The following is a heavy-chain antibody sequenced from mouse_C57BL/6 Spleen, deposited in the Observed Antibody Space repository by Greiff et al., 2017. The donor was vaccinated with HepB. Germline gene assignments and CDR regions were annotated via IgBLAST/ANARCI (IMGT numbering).Heavy chain of an antibody. D-gene: IGHD1-1*01. CDR2: IYPGDGDT. CDR1: GYAFSSSW. CDR3: ARSYGSSLYWYFDV. V-gene: IGHV1-82*01. J-gene: IGHJ1*03. Sequence: QVHVKQSGPELVKPGASVKISCKASGYAFSSSWMNWVKQRPGKGLEWIGRIYPGDGDTNYNGKFKGKATLTADKSSSTAYMQLSSLTSEDSAVYFSARSYGSSLYWYFDVWGTGTTVTVSS.